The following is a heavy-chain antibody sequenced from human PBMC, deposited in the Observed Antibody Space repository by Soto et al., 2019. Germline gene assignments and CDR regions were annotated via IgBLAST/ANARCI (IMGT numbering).Heavy chain of an antibody. CDR1: VYTFTSYG. CDR2: ISAYNGNT. Sequence: ASVKVSCKASVYTFTSYGISWVRQAPGQGLEWMGWISAYNGNTNYAQKLQGRVTMTTDTSTSTAYMELRSLRSDDTAVYYCASAGIAVAGTGFDYWGQGTLVTSPQ. CDR3: ASAGIAVAGTGFDY. V-gene: IGHV1-18*04. J-gene: IGHJ4*02. D-gene: IGHD6-19*01.